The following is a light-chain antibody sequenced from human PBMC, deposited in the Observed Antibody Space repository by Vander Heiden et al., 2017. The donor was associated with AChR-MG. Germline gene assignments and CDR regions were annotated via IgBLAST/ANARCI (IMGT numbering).Light chain of an antibody. CDR1: QSVSSSY. Sequence: DIVLTQSPGTLSLSPGERATLSCRASQSVSSSYLAWYQQKPGQAPRLLIYGASSRATGIPDRFSGSGSGTDFNLTINRLEPEDFAVYYCQQYGSSPGTFGQGTKVEIK. V-gene: IGKV3-20*01. J-gene: IGKJ1*01. CDR3: QQYGSSPGT. CDR2: GAS.